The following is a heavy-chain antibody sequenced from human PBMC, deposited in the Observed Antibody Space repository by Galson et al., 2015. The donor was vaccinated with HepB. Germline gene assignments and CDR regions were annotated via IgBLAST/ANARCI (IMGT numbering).Heavy chain of an antibody. D-gene: IGHD1-7*01. CDR1: GFTFSSYW. CDR2: IKQDGSEK. V-gene: IGHV3-7*03. Sequence: SLRLSCAASGFTFSSYWMSWVRQAPGKGLEWVANIKQDGSEKYYVDSVKGRFTISRDNAKNSLYLQMNSLRAEDTAVYYCARGHNWNYYWGFDYWGQGTLVTVSS. CDR3: ARGHNWNYYWGFDY. J-gene: IGHJ4*02.